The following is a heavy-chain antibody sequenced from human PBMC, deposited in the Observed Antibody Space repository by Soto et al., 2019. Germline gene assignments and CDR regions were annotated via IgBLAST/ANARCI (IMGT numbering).Heavy chain of an antibody. CDR3: AREIGDYYGMDV. D-gene: IGHD3-22*01. CDR1: GYTFTSYY. V-gene: IGHV1-46*01. J-gene: IGHJ6*02. Sequence: GASVKVSCKASGYTFTSYYMDWVRQAPGQGLEWMGIINPSGGSTSYAQKFQGRVTMTRDTSTSTVYMELSSLRSEDTAVYYCAREIGDYYGMDVWPRDHGHRLL. CDR2: INPSGGST.